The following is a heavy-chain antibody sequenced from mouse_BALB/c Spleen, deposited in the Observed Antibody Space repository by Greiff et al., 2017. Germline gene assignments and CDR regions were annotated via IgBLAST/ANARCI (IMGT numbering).Heavy chain of an antibody. V-gene: IGHV5-15*02. CDR1: GFTFSDYG. Sequence: LVESGGGLVQPGGSRKLSCAASGFTFSDYGMAWVRQAPGKGPEWVAFISNLAYSIYYADTVTGRFTISRENAKNTLYLEMSSLRSEDTAMYYCAREGDYYGSSSYYFDYWGQGTTLTVSS. D-gene: IGHD1-1*01. CDR2: ISNLAYSI. CDR3: AREGDYYGSSSYYFDY. J-gene: IGHJ2*01.